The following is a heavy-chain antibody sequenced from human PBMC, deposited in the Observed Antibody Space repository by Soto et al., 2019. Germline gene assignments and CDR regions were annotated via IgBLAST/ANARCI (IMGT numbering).Heavy chain of an antibody. CDR3: ASSFTVPAAIGY. V-gene: IGHV5-51*01. CDR2: IYPDDSDT. Sequence: GESLKISCKGSGYIFTSYWVGWVRQMPGKGLEWMGIIYPDDSDTSYSPSFQGQVTISADKSISTSYLQWSSLRSEDTAVYYCASSFTVPAAIGYWGQGTLVTVSS. CDR1: GYIFTSYW. D-gene: IGHD2-2*02. J-gene: IGHJ4*02.